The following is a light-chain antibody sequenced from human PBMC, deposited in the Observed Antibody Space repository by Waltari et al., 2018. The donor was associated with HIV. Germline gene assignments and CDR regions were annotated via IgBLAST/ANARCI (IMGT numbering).Light chain of an antibody. Sequence: DIQLTQSLSFLSASVGDRVTLTVRDSQSINSYLAWYQQKPGKAPKLLIYAASTLQSGVPARFSGSGSGTDFALTISSLQPEDFAIYYCQQLNSYPLTFGGGTKVEIK. CDR1: QSINSY. J-gene: IGKJ4*01. CDR2: AAS. V-gene: IGKV1-9*01. CDR3: QQLNSYPLT.